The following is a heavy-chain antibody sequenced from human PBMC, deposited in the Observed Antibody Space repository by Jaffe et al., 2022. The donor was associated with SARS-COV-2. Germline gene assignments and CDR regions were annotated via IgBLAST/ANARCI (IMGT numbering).Heavy chain of an antibody. CDR3: ARDATGMIVVANDAFDI. D-gene: IGHD3-22*01. V-gene: IGHV4-61*02. J-gene: IGHJ3*02. Sequence: QVQLQESGPGLVKPSQTLSLTCTVSGGSISSGSYYWSWIRQPAGKGLEWIGRIYTSGSTNYNPSLKSRVTISVDTSKNQFSLKLSSVTAADTAVYYCARDATGMIVVANDAFDIWGQGTMVTVSS. CDR1: GGSISSGSYY. CDR2: IYTSGST.